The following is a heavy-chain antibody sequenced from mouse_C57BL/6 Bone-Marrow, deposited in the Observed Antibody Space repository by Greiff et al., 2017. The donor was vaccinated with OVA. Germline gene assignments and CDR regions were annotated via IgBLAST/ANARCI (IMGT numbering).Heavy chain of an antibody. CDR3: SEGYTTVVASQGYFDV. V-gene: IGHV1-15*01. D-gene: IGHD1-1*01. CDR1: GYTFTDYE. J-gene: IGHJ1*03. CDR2: IDPETGGT. Sequence: VQLQPSGAELVRPGASVTLSCKAAGYTFTDYEMHWVKQTPVHGLEWIGAIDPETGGTAYTQKFKGKAILTADKSSSTAYMRLRSLTSEDSAVSYCSEGYTTVVASQGYFDVWGTGTTVTVSS.